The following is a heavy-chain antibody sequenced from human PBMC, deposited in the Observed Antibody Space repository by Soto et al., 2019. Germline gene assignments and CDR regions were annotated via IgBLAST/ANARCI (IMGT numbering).Heavy chain of an antibody. CDR3: ARGRGYVYGYNFYGMDV. J-gene: IGHJ6*02. CDR2: INHSGST. V-gene: IGHV4-34*01. D-gene: IGHD5-18*01. CDR1: RGSFSGFY. Sequence: SVTLSLTCGVYRGSFSGFYWTWVRQTPGKGLEWIGEINHSGSTNYSPSLKNRVTISVDRSTNYFSLRMTSVTAADAAVYYCARGRGYVYGYNFYGMDVWGQGTTVTVSS.